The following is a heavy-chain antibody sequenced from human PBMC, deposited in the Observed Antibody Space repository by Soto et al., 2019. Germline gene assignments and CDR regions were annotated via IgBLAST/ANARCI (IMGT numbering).Heavy chain of an antibody. CDR3: ARGRVTMGRGVSGGHNWFDP. D-gene: IGHD3-10*01. CDR2: INHSGST. Sequence: PSETLSLTCAVYGGSFSGYYWSWIRQPPGKGLEWIGEINHSGSTNYNPSLKSRVTISVDTSKNQFSLKLSSVTAADTAVYYCARGRVTMGRGVSGGHNWFDPWGQGSLVLVAS. V-gene: IGHV4-34*01. J-gene: IGHJ5*02. CDR1: GGSFSGYY.